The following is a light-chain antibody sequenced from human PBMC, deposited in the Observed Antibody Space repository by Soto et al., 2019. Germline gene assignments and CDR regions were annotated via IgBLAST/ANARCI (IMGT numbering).Light chain of an antibody. Sequence: DIQMTQSPSTLSASVGDRVTITCRASQSISNFLAWYQHKPGKAPKLLIYRASSLQSGVPSRFSGSRSETEFTLTISSLRPDDFATYYCQQYDSYLWTFGQGTKVEIK. CDR1: QSISNF. CDR3: QQYDSYLWT. J-gene: IGKJ1*01. V-gene: IGKV1-5*03. CDR2: RAS.